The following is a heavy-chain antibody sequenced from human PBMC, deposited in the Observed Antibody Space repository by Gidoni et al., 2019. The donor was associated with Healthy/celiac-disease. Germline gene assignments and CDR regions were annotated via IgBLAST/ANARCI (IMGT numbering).Heavy chain of an antibody. Sequence: QVQLVASGGGVVHPGRSLRLSCAASGFTFSSYGMHWVRQAPGKGLEWVAVISYDGSNKYYADSVKGRFTISRDNSKNTLYLQMNSLRAEDTAVYYCAKATFDYWGQGTLVTVSS. V-gene: IGHV3-30*18. CDR2: ISYDGSNK. J-gene: IGHJ4*02. CDR1: GFTFSSYG. CDR3: AKATFDY.